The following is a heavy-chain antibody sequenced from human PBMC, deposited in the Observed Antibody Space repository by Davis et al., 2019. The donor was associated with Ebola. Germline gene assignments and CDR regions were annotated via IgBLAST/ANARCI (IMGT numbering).Heavy chain of an antibody. J-gene: IGHJ4*02. CDR2: IYSGGST. D-gene: IGHD6-13*01. CDR3: ARDPMQQLDY. V-gene: IGHV3-53*04. CDR1: GFTVSSNY. Sequence: GGSLRPSCAASGFTVSSNYMSWVRQAPGKGLEWVSVIYSGGSTYYADSVKGRFTISRHNSKNTLYLQMNSLRAEDTAVYYCARDPMQQLDYWGQGTLVTVSS.